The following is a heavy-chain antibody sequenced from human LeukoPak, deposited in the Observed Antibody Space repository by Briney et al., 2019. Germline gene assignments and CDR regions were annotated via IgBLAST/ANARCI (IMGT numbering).Heavy chain of an antibody. V-gene: IGHV3-23*01. Sequence: GGSLRLSCAASGFTFSSYAMSWVRQAPRKGLEWVSAISDSGGSTYYADSVKGRFTISRDNSKNTLYLQMNSLRAEDTAVYYCAKNPFPPQPYGSGTHKGAFFGYWGQGTLVTVSS. CDR3: AKNPFPPQPYGSGTHKGAFFGY. J-gene: IGHJ4*02. D-gene: IGHD3-10*01. CDR2: ISDSGGST. CDR1: GFTFSSYA.